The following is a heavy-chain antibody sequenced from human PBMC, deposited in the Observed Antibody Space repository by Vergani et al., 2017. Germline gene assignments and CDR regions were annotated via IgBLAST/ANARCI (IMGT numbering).Heavy chain of an antibody. CDR2: ISSSSSYI. CDR3: AREGSVLKGYSSSWYEYYYYMDV. D-gene: IGHD6-13*01. J-gene: IGHJ6*03. Sequence: EVQLVESGGGLVKPGGSLRLSCAASGFTFSSYSMNWVRQAPGKGLEWVSSISSSSSYIYYADSVKGRFTISRDNAKNSLYLQMNSLRAEDTAVYYCAREGSVLKGYSSSWYEYYYYMDVWGKGTTVTVSS. V-gene: IGHV3-21*01. CDR1: GFTFSSYS.